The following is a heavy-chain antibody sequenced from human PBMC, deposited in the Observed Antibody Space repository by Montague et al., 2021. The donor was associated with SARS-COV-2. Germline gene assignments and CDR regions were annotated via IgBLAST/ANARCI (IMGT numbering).Heavy chain of an antibody. D-gene: IGHD1-26*01. J-gene: IGHJ4*02. CDR2: ITVSGAGT. CDR3: AKRGSYFFDY. V-gene: IGHV3-23*01. CDR1: GFTFTSYG. Sequence: SLRLSFSASGFTFTSYGMAWVRQAPGKGLEWVSVITVSGAGTYYAESVEGRFTISRDHPRNTLFLQMNSLRAEDTAVYYCAKRGSYFFDYWGQGTLVTVSS.